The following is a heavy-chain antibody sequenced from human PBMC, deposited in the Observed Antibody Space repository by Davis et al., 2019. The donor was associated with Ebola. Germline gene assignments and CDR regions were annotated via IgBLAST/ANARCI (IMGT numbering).Heavy chain of an antibody. CDR1: GFTFNSYA. J-gene: IGHJ6*04. CDR2: ISGSGGTT. Sequence: GGSLRLSCAASGFTFNSYAMHWVRQAPGKGLEWVSAISGSGGTTYYAGSVKGRFTVSRDNSKKTMYLQMNSLRAEDTAVYYCARSGLSFGVVKYHYGMDVWGKGTTVTVSS. D-gene: IGHD3-3*01. V-gene: IGHV3-23*01. CDR3: ARSGLSFGVVKYHYGMDV.